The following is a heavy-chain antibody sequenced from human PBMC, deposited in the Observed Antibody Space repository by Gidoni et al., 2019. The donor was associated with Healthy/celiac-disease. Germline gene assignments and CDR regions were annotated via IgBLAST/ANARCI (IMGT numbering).Heavy chain of an antibody. CDR2: INHSGST. CDR3: ARGRSNYDILTGYYNGNWFDP. CDR1: GGSFSGYY. V-gene: IGHV4-34*01. Sequence: QVQLQQWGAGLFKPSDTLSLTCAVYGGSFSGYYLSWIRQPPGKGLEWTGEINHSGSTKYNPSLKSRVTISVDTSKNQFSLKLSSVTAADTAVYYCARGRSNYDILTGYYNGNWFDPWGQGTLVTVSS. J-gene: IGHJ5*02. D-gene: IGHD3-9*01.